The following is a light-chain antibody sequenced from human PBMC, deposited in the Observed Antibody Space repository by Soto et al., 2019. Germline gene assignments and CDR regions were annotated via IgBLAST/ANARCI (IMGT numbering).Light chain of an antibody. Sequence: DIQMTQTPSTLSASVGDRVTITCRASQSISYWLAWYQQKPGKAPNLLIYKASSLKSGVPSRFSGSGSGTEFTLTISSLQADDFATYYCQQYNRYSWTFGQGANAAIK. CDR3: QQYNRYSWT. V-gene: IGKV1-5*03. CDR2: KAS. CDR1: QSISYW. J-gene: IGKJ1*01.